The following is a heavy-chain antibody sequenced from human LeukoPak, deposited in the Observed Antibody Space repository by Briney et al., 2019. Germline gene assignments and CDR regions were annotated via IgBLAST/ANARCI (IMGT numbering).Heavy chain of an antibody. CDR3: VKGWGDY. D-gene: IGHD7-27*01. CDR2: INNNGRET. J-gene: IGHJ4*02. CDR1: GFTFSSYG. V-gene: IGHV3-23*01. Sequence: PGGSLRLSCAASGFTFSSYGMHWVRQAPGKGLEWVSTINNNGRETYYADSVKGRFTISRDNSKNTLYLQMNSLRVDDTAVYFCVKGWGDYWGQGILVTVSS.